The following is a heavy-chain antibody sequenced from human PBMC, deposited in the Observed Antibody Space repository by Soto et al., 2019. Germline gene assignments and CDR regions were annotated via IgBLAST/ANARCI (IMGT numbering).Heavy chain of an antibody. CDR2: ISYDGSNK. CDR3: ARDTRVVAALLIIYYYYGMDV. Sequence: PGGSLRLSCAASGFTFSSYAMHWVRQAPGKGLEWVAVISYDGSNKYYADSVKGRFTISRDNSKNTLYLQMNSLRAEDTAVYYCARDTRVVAALLIIYYYYGMDVWGQGTTVTVSS. V-gene: IGHV3-30-3*01. CDR1: GFTFSSYA. J-gene: IGHJ6*02. D-gene: IGHD2-15*01.